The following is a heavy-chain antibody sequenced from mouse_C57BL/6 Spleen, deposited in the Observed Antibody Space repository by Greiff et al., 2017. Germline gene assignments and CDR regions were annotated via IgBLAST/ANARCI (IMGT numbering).Heavy chain of an antibody. CDR1: GFTFSDYY. CDR3: ARDEVGLAWFAY. Sequence: EVKLVESEGGLVQPGSSMKLSCTASGFTFSDYYMAWVRQVPEKGLEWVANINYDGSSTYYLDSLKSRFIISRDNAKNILYLQMSSLKSEDTATYYCARDEVGLAWFAYWGQGTLVTVSA. CDR2: INYDGSST. V-gene: IGHV5-16*01. D-gene: IGHD1-1*02. J-gene: IGHJ3*01.